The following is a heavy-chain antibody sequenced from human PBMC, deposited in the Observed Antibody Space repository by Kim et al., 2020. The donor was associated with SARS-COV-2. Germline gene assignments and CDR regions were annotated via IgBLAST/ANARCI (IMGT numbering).Heavy chain of an antibody. CDR1: GGSISSGGYY. CDR2: IYYSGST. J-gene: IGHJ4*02. V-gene: IGHV4-31*03. CDR3: ARDQEVGPSGYRGFDY. D-gene: IGHD5-12*01. Sequence: SETLSLTCTVSGGSISSGGYYWSWIRQHPGKGLEWIGYIYYSGSTYYNPSLKSRVTISVDTSKNQFSLKLSSVTAADTAVYYCARDQEVGPSGYRGFDYWGQGTLVTVSS.